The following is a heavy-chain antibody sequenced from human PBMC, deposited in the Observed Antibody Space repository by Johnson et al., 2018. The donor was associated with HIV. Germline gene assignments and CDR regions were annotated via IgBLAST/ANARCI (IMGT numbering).Heavy chain of an antibody. CDR2: IYSGGST. Sequence: MQLVESGGGLVQPGGSLRLSCAASGFTVSSNYMSWVRQAPGKGLEWVSVIYSGGSTYYADSVKGRFTISRDNSKNTLYLQMNSLRAEDTAVYYCARDSYDYVWGSCRHDAFDIWGQGTMVTVSS. J-gene: IGHJ3*02. CDR3: ARDSYDYVWGSCRHDAFDI. CDR1: GFTVSSNY. V-gene: IGHV3-66*01. D-gene: IGHD3-16*02.